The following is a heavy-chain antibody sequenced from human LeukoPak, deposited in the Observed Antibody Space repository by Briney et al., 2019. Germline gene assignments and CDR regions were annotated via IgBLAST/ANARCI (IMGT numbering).Heavy chain of an antibody. CDR2: IYPGGGST. CDR1: GYSFTNYD. CDR3: ARDNDFDY. Sequence: ASVKVSCKASGYSFTNYDINWVRQATGQGLEWMGIIYPGGGSTSYAQKFQGRVTMTRDMSTSTVYMELSSLRSEDTAVYYCARDNDFDYWGQGTLVTVSS. D-gene: IGHD2-8*01. V-gene: IGHV1-46*01. J-gene: IGHJ4*02.